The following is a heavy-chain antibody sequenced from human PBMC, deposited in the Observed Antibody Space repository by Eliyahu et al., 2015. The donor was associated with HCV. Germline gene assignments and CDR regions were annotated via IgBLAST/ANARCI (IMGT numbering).Heavy chain of an antibody. D-gene: IGHD1-26*01. CDR3: AHTDQGKWEVAFNY. CDR1: GFSXSSSXVG. Sequence: QITLKESGPTLVKPTQTLTLTCTFXGFSXSSSXVGVGWIRQPPGKALEWLALIYWDDDKRYMSSLKSSLTITKDTSKNQVVLTMTSRDPVDTATYYCAHTDQGKWEVAFNYWGQGTLVTVSS. CDR2: IYWDDDK. V-gene: IGHV2-5*02. J-gene: IGHJ4*02.